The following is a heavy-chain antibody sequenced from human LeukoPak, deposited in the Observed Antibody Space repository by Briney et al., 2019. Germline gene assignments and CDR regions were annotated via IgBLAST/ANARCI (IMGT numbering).Heavy chain of an antibody. Sequence: SQTLSLTCSVSGATITSGSSYWSWIRQHPGTGLEWIGYISYSGSTYYTPSLKSRMTISIDTSENQFSLKLSSVTAADTAVYLCARATGSPWYRWLDPWGQGTLVTVSS. J-gene: IGHJ5*02. CDR2: ISYSGST. V-gene: IGHV4-31*03. D-gene: IGHD2-15*01. CDR1: GATITSGSSY. CDR3: ARATGSPWYRWLDP.